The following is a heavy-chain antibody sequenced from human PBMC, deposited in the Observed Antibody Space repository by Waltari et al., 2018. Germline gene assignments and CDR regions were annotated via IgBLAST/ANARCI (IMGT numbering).Heavy chain of an antibody. CDR3: ARDRGYGDRFFDL. J-gene: IGHJ2*01. CDR2: ISSSGSTI. CDR1: GFTFSDHY. D-gene: IGHD4-17*01. V-gene: IGHV3-11*04. Sequence: QVQLVESGGGLVKPGGSLRLSCAASGFTFSDHYMTWSSQDPGKGLEWVSYISSSGSTIYYADSVKGRFTISRDNAKNSLYLQMNSLRAEDTAVYYCARDRGYGDRFFDLWGRGTLVTVSS.